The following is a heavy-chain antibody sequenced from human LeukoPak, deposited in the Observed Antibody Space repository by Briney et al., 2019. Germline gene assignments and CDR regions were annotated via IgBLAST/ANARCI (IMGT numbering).Heavy chain of an antibody. V-gene: IGHV3-30*14. D-gene: IGHD3-16*01. J-gene: IGHJ3*02. CDR2: ISYDGSDK. CDR1: GFTFSIYA. CDR3: AREDGGADI. Sequence: PGGSLRLSCAASGFTFSIYAMHWVRQAPGKGLEWVAVISYDGSDKYYADSVKGRFTISRDNSKNTLYLQMNSLRAEDTAVYYCAREDGGADIWGQGTMVTVSS.